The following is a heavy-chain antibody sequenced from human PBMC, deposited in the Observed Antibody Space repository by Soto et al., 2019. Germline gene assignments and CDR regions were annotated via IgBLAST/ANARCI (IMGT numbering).Heavy chain of an antibody. CDR2: MYYTGNT. CDR3: ARYFDWPNAFDI. D-gene: IGHD3-9*01. J-gene: IGHJ3*02. CDR1: GGSFVTYY. V-gene: IGHV4-59*01. Sequence: SETLSLTCTVSGGSFVTYYWIWIRQPPGKGLEWIGYMYYTGNTNYNPSLKSRVTISVDTSKNQYSLKLRSVTAADTAVYFCARYFDWPNAFDIWGQGTMVTVSS.